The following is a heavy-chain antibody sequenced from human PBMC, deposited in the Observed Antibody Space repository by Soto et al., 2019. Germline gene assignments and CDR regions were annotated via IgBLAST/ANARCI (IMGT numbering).Heavy chain of an antibody. CDR2: ISSSSSAI. Sequence: GGSLRLSCAASGFTFSSCSMNWVRQAPGKGLEWVSYISSSSSAIYYADSVRGRFTISRDNAKNSLYLQMNSLRAEDTAVYYCARDLRYFAPWDHWGQGTLVTVSS. CDR1: GFTFSSCS. J-gene: IGHJ4*02. CDR3: ARDLRYFAPWDH. D-gene: IGHD3-9*01. V-gene: IGHV3-48*01.